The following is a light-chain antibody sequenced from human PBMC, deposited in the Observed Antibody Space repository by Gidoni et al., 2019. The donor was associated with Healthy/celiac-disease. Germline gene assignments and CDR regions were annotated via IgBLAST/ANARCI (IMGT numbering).Light chain of an antibody. V-gene: IGKV3-20*01. J-gene: IGKJ1*01. CDR1: QSVSSSY. CDR3: QQYGSAPGT. CDR2: GAS. Sequence: ELVLTQSPGTLSLSPGDRATLSCRASQSVSSSYLAWYQQKPGQAPRLLIYGASSRSTGIPDRFSGRGSGTDCTLTISRLEPEDFAVYYGQQYGSAPGTFGQGTKVEIK.